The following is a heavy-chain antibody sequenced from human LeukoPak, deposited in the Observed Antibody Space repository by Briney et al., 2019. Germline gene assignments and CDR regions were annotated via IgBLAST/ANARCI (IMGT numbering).Heavy chain of an antibody. D-gene: IGHD2-8*01. CDR3: ARVASAGRQYCSNGICYVFDP. CDR1: GYTFTGHY. CDR2: INTNTGGT. V-gene: IGHV1-2*02. J-gene: IGHJ5*02. Sequence: ASVKVSCKASGYTFTGHYIHWVRQAPGQGLEWMAWINTNTGGTKYAQKYQGRVTLTRDTSISTVYMELSSLRYDDTAVYYCARVASAGRQYCSNGICYVFDPWGQGTLVTVSS.